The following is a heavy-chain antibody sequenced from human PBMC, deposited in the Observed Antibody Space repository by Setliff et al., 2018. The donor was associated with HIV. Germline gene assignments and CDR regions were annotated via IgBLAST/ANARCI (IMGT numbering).Heavy chain of an antibody. CDR3: ARDRRITIFGVVSVVPSKRTKTRSAFDY. CDR1: GYTFTGYY. CDR2: INPNSGGT. J-gene: IGHJ4*02. Sequence: ASVKVSCKASGYTFTGYYMHWVRQAPGQGLEWMGWINPNSGGTNYAQKFQGRVTMTRDTSISTAYMELSRLRSDDTAVYYCARDRRITIFGVVSVVPSKRTKTRSAFDYWGQGTLVTVSS. D-gene: IGHD3-3*01. V-gene: IGHV1-2*02.